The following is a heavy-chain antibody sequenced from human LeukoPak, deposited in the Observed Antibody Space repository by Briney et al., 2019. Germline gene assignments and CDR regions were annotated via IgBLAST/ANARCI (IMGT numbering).Heavy chain of an antibody. D-gene: IGHD2/OR15-2a*01. CDR2: IYTSGST. Sequence: SETLSLTCTVSGGSIGSGYYYWTWIRQPAGKGLEWIGRIYTSGSTHYNPSLKSRVSISIDTSENQFSLNLSSVTAADTAVYYCARGEETRYFYYFYMDVWGKGTTVTVPS. J-gene: IGHJ6*03. CDR1: GGSIGSGYYY. CDR3: ARGEETRYFYYFYMDV. V-gene: IGHV4-61*02.